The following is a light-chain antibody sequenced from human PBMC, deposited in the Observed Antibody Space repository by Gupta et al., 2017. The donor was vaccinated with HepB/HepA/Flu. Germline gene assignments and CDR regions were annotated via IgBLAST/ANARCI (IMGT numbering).Light chain of an antibody. V-gene: IGLV4-69*01. Sequence: QLVLTHSPSASASLGASVKPTCTLGSGHSSYAIAWHQQQPEKGPRYLMKLNSDGSHSKGDGIPDRFSGSSSGAERYLTISSLQSEDEADYYCQTWGTGIQVFGGGTKLTVL. CDR1: SGHSSYA. J-gene: IGLJ3*02. CDR3: QTWGTGIQV. CDR2: LNSDGSH.